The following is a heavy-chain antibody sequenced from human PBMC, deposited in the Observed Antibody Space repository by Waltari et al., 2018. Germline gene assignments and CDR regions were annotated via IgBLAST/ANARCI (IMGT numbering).Heavy chain of an antibody. CDR3: AKDRMVDY. CDR1: GFPFSSYS. Sequence: EVQLLEFGGGLVQPGASLRLSCAASGFPFSSYSMSWVRQAPGKGLEWVSVIYSGGSTYYADSVKGRFTISRDNSKNTLYLQMNSLRAEDTAVYYCAKDRMVDYWGQGTLVTVSS. CDR2: IYSGGST. J-gene: IGHJ4*02. V-gene: IGHV3-23*03. D-gene: IGHD2-8*01.